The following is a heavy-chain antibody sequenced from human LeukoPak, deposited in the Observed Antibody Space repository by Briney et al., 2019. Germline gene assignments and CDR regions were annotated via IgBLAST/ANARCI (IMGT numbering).Heavy chain of an antibody. D-gene: IGHD3-22*01. Sequence: ASVKISCKASGCTFTGYYMHWVQQAPGKGLEWMGSVNPEDGEKIYAEKLQGRVTITADTSTDTAYMELSSLRSEDTAVYYCARGGAMIVVVNEYDYWGQGTLVTVSS. CDR1: GCTFTGYY. V-gene: IGHV1-69-2*01. CDR2: VNPEDGEK. CDR3: ARGGAMIVVVNEYDY. J-gene: IGHJ4*02.